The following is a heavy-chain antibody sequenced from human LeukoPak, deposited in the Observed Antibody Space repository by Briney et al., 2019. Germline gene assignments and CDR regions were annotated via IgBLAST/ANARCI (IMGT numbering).Heavy chain of an antibody. D-gene: IGHD3-10*02. CDR2: TYYTSKWYN. Sequence: SQTLSLTCGISGDSVSSKSGGWNWIRQSPSRGLEWLGRTYYTSKWYNEYAVSMKSRIAINSDTSKNQLSLHLDSVTPEDTAVYYCAREQLWSGPNRFDSWGQGTLVTVSS. CDR3: AREQLWSGPNRFDS. V-gene: IGHV6-1*01. CDR1: GDSVSSKSGG. J-gene: IGHJ5*01.